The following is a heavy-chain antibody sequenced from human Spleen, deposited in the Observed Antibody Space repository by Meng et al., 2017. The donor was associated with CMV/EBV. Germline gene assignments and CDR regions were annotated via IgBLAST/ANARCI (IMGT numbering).Heavy chain of an antibody. Sequence: GESLKISCAASGFTFSSYAMSWVRQAPGKGLEWASAISGSGGSTYYADSVKGRFTISRDNSKNTLYLQMNSLRAEDTAVYYCAKNTIFGEYYFDYWGQGTLVTVSS. J-gene: IGHJ4*02. CDR2: ISGSGGST. CDR1: GFTFSSYA. CDR3: AKNTIFGEYYFDY. V-gene: IGHV3-23*01. D-gene: IGHD3-3*01.